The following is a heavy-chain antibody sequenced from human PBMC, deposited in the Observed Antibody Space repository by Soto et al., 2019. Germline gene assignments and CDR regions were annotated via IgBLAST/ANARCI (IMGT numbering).Heavy chain of an antibody. J-gene: IGHJ4*02. CDR2: ISGSGGST. CDR3: AKDPASIAAAGTW. V-gene: IGHV3-23*01. CDR1: GFTVSSYA. Sequence: SVKVSCAASGFTVSSYAMSWVRQAPGKGLEWVSAISGSGGSTYYADSVKGRFTISRDNSKNTLYLQMNSLRAEDTAVYYCAKDPASIAAAGTWGGQGTLVTVSS. D-gene: IGHD6-13*01.